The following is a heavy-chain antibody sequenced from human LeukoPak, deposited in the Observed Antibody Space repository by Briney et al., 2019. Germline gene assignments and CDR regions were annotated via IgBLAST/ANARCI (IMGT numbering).Heavy chain of an antibody. Sequence: PSETLSLTCTVSGGSISTYYWSWIRQPPGKGLEWIGYTYHRGSTNCNPSLKSRVTMSVDTSKNQFSLKLTSVTAADTAMYYCARHGGNYDFDYWGQGTLVTVSS. CDR2: TYHRGST. V-gene: IGHV4-59*08. D-gene: IGHD4-11*01. CDR1: GGSISTYY. J-gene: IGHJ4*02. CDR3: ARHGGNYDFDY.